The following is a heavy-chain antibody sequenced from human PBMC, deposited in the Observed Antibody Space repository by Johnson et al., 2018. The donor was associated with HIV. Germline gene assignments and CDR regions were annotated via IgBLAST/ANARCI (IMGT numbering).Heavy chain of an antibody. J-gene: IGHJ3*02. CDR1: GFTFRSYA. Sequence: QVQLVESGGGVVQPGRSLRLSCVASGFTFRSYAMHWVRQAPGKGLEWVAVISYDGSNKYYADSVKGRFTISRDNSKNTLYLQMNSLRTEDTAMYYCARERGYFGNPAFDIWGQGTMVTVSS. CDR2: ISYDGSNK. CDR3: ARERGYFGNPAFDI. D-gene: IGHD4-23*01. V-gene: IGHV3-30-3*01.